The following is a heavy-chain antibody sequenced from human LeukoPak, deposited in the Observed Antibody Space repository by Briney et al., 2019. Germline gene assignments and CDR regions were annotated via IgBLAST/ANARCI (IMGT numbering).Heavy chain of an antibody. V-gene: IGHV3-7*05. CDR3: ARDNGGSSAY. J-gene: IGHJ4*02. CDR1: GFTVSSYW. CDR2: IKQGGSEK. D-gene: IGHD1-26*01. Sequence: GGSLRLSCVVSGFTVSSYWMSWIRQAPGKGLEWVANIKQGGSEKYYVDSVKGRFTISRDNAKNSLYLQMNSLRAEDTAVYYCARDNGGSSAYWGQGTLVTVSS.